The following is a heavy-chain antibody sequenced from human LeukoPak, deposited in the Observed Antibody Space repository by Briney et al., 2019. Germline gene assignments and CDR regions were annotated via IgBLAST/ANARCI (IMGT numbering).Heavy chain of an antibody. V-gene: IGHV3-30*02. CDR1: GFTFSNYG. CDR2: VRSDGGIK. CDR3: AKDLPAAYFDY. J-gene: IGHJ4*02. Sequence: PGRSLRLSCAASGFTFSNYGMHWVRQAPGKGLEWVAFVRSDGGIKYYADSVKGRFTISRDNSRTTLHLQMNSLRAEDTAVYHCAKDLPAAYFDYWGQGTLVTVSS. D-gene: IGHD2-2*01.